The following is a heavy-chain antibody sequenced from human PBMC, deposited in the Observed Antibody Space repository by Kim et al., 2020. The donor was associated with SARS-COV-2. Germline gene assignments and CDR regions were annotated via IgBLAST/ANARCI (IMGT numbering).Heavy chain of an antibody. CDR3: TSDFWSDREEFDP. CDR2: ISGSGGST. V-gene: IGHV3-23*01. J-gene: IGHJ5*02. CDR1: GFTFSSYA. Sequence: GGSLRLSCAASGFTFSSYAMSWVRQAPGKGLEWVSAISGSGGSTYYADSVKGRFTISRDNSKNTLYLQMNSLRVEDTAVYYCTSDFWSDREEFDPWGQGTLVTVSS. D-gene: IGHD3-3*01.